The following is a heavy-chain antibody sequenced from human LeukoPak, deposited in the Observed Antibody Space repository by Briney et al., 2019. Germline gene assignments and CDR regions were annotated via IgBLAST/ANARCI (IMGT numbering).Heavy chain of an antibody. Sequence: RLGESLKISCKSSGYSFTRYWIGWVRQMPGKGLEWMGIIYPGDSDIRYSPSFQGQVTISADKSISTAYLQWSSLKASDTAIYYCARYSPAYYADYWGQGTLVTVSS. CDR3: ARYSPAYYADY. V-gene: IGHV5-51*01. D-gene: IGHD3-9*01. CDR1: GYSFTRYW. CDR2: IYPGDSDI. J-gene: IGHJ4*02.